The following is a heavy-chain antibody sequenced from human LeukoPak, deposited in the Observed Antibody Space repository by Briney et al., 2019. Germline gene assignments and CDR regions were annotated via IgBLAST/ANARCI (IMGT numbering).Heavy chain of an antibody. Sequence: PGGSLRLSCAASGFTFSSYAMSWVRQAPGKGLEWVSGINWNGGSTGYADSVKGRFTISRDNAKNSLYLQMNSLRAEDTAVYYCAKAPNYDILTGYYPFDYWGQGTLVTVSS. J-gene: IGHJ4*02. CDR3: AKAPNYDILTGYYPFDY. CDR1: GFTFSSYA. V-gene: IGHV3-20*04. D-gene: IGHD3-9*01. CDR2: INWNGGST.